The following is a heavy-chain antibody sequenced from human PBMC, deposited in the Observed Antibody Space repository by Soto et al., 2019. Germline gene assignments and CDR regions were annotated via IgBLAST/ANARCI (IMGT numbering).Heavy chain of an antibody. Sequence: LRLSCAASGFTVSSSYMSWVRQAPGKGLEWVSVIYSGGSTYYADSVKGRFTISRDNSKNTLYLQMNSLRAEDTAVYYCARGRGIAAAGFYFDYWGQGTLVTVSS. V-gene: IGHV3-53*01. CDR2: IYSGGST. D-gene: IGHD6-13*01. CDR1: GFTVSSSY. J-gene: IGHJ4*02. CDR3: ARGRGIAAAGFYFDY.